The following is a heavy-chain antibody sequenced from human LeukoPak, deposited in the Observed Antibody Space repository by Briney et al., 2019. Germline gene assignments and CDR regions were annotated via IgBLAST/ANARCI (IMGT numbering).Heavy chain of an antibody. J-gene: IGHJ6*03. CDR2: IIPIFGTA. CDR3: ARERRAVATIKPNYYYYYMDV. CDR1: GGTFSSYA. Sequence: AASVKVSCKASGGTFSSYAISWVRQAPGQGLEWMGGIIPIFGTANYAQKFQGRVTITADTSTSTAYMELRSLRSDDTAVYYCARERRAVATIKPNYYYYYMDVWGKGTTVTVSS. V-gene: IGHV1-69*06. D-gene: IGHD5-12*01.